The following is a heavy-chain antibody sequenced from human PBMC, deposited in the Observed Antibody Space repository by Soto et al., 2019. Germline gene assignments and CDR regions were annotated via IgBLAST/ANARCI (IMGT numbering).Heavy chain of an antibody. CDR3: ARPPMWDTSMDV. V-gene: IGHV3-11*01. Sequence: SGGSLRLSCAASGFTFSDYYMSWIRQAPGKGLEWVSYISSSGSTIYYADSVKGRFTISRDNAKNSLYLQMNSLRAEDTAVYYCARPPMWDTSMDVWGQGTTVTVSS. CDR2: ISSSGSTI. CDR1: GFTFSDYY. J-gene: IGHJ6*02. D-gene: IGHD1-26*01.